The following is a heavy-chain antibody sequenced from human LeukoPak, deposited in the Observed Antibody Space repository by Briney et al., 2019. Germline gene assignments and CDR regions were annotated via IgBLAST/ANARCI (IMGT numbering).Heavy chain of an antibody. Sequence: GTPLRLSCVASGLTFRNYGFHWVRQAPGKGLEWVAIIYSGGGTTKYYAESVKDRFTIAGDDSKDTVYLQMNSLSAEDTAVYYCVVILVPGGVWHFDLWGRGTLVTVSS. D-gene: IGHD2-2*01. CDR3: VVILVPGGVWHFDL. CDR1: GLTFRNYG. CDR2: IYSGGGTTK. J-gene: IGHJ2*01. V-gene: IGHV3-33*03.